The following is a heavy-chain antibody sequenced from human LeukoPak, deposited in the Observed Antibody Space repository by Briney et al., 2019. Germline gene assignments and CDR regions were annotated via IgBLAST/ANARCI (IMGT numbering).Heavy chain of an antibody. V-gene: IGHV1-69*01. CDR3: ARDLEQDCSSTSCYRYFDY. CDR1: GGTFSSYA. D-gene: IGHD2-2*01. CDR2: IIPIFGTA. Sequence: SVKVSCKASGGTFSSYATSWVRQAPGQGLEWMGGIIPIFGTANYAQKFQGGVTITADESTSTAYMELSSLRSEDTAVYYCARDLEQDCSSTSCYRYFDYWGQGTLVTVSS. J-gene: IGHJ4*02.